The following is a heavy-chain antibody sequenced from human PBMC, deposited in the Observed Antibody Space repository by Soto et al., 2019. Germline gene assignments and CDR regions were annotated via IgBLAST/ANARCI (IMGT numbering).Heavy chain of an antibody. V-gene: IGHV4-31*03. CDR1: GGSITRGGYY. D-gene: IGHD5-12*01. CDR3: AREVSTTSPGTFDI. J-gene: IGHJ3*02. CDR2: TSYSGYT. Sequence: QLQLQESGPGLVKPSQTLSLTCTVSGGSITRGGYYWNWIRQDPGKGLEWVGYTSYSGYTFYNPSLKSRITISIDTSKSQFSLKLSSVIAADTAVYYCAREVSTTSPGTFDIWGQGTSVTVSS.